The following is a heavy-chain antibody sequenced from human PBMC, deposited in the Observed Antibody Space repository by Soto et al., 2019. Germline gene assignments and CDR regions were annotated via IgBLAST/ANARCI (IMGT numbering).Heavy chain of an antibody. J-gene: IGHJ6*03. D-gene: IGHD6-25*01. CDR2: IYYTGST. CDR3: ARHGGSSSGFYYYYYYMDV. V-gene: IGHV4-39*01. Sequence: QLQLQESGPGLVKPSETLSLTCTVSGGSISSSSYYWGWIRQPTGKGLEWIGSIYYTGSTYYNPSLQCRDTMSEDTSKSQFSLRLSSVTAADTPVYSSARHGGSSSGFYYYYYYMDVRGKGTTVTVSS. CDR1: GGSISSSSYY.